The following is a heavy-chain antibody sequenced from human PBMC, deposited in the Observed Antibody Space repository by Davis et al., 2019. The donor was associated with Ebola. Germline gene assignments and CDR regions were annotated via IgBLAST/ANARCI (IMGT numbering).Heavy chain of an antibody. Sequence: PSETLSLTCTVSGGSISSYYWSWIRQPPGKGLEWIGYIYYSGSTNYNPSLKSRVTISVDTSKNQFSLKLSSVTAADTAVYYCARLYSSGGMGWFDPWGQGTLVTVSS. J-gene: IGHJ5*02. CDR1: GGSISSYY. V-gene: IGHV4-59*01. CDR2: IYYSGST. D-gene: IGHD6-19*01. CDR3: ARLYSSGGMGWFDP.